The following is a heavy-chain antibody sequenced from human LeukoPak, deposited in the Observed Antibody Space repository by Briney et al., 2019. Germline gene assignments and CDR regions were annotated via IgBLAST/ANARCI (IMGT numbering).Heavy chain of an antibody. CDR2: TFYRSKWYY. CDR3: VREGRRISGGTLSLDY. D-gene: IGHD2-15*01. V-gene: IGHV6-1*01. J-gene: IGHJ4*02. Sequence: SQTLSLTCALSGDTVFNNNAAWNWVRQSPSRGLEWLGRTFYRSKWYYDYAVSVKSRMTINSDTSKNQFSLQLTYVTPEDTAVYYCVREGRRISGGTLSLDYWGQGTLVTVSS. CDR1: GDTVFNNNAA.